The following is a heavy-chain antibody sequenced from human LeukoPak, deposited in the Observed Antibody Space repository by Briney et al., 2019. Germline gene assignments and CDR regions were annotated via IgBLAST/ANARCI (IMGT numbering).Heavy chain of an antibody. J-gene: IGHJ4*02. CDR2: IYSGGST. V-gene: IGHV3-53*01. CDR1: GFTVSSNY. D-gene: IGHD3-9*01. CDR3: LATGPQGSNFDY. Sequence: GGSLRLSCAASGFTVSSNYMSWVRQAPGKGLEWVSVIYSGGSTYYADSVKGRFTISRDNSKNALYLQMNSLRAEDTAVYYCLATGPQGSNFDYWGQGTLVTVSS.